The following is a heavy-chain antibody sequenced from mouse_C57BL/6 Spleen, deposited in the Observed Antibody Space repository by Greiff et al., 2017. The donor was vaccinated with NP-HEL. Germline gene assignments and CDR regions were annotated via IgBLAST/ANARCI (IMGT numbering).Heavy chain of an antibody. CDR2: INPYNGGT. J-gene: IGHJ4*01. CDR3: AREDGNDAMDY. Sequence: VQLQQSGPVLVKPGASVKMSCKASGYTFTDYYMNWVKQSHGKSLEWIGVINPYNGGTSYNQKFKGKATLTVDKSSSTAYMELNSLTSEDSAVYYCAREDGNDAMDYWGQGTSVTVSS. V-gene: IGHV1-19*01. CDR1: GYTFTDYY. D-gene: IGHD2-1*01.